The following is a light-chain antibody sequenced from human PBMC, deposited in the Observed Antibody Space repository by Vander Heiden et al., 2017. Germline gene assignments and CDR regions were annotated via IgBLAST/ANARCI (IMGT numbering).Light chain of an antibody. CDR1: QRISSY. V-gene: IGKV1-39*01. Sequence: EIQMTQSPSSLSASVVDRVTITCWASQRISSYLNWYQQKPGKAPKLLIYAASSLQSGVPSRFSGSGSGTDFTLTISSLQPEDFATYYCQQSYSTPRVTFGQGTKLEIK. J-gene: IGKJ2*01. CDR3: QQSYSTPRVT. CDR2: AAS.